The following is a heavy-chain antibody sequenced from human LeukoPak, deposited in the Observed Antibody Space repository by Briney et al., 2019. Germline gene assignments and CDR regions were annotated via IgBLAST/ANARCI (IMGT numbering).Heavy chain of an antibody. D-gene: IGHD6-13*01. CDR1: GYTFTGYY. CDR2: INPNSGGT. Sequence: GASVKVSCKASGYTFTGYYMHWVRQTPGQGLEWMGWINPNSGGTNYAHNFQGRVTMTRDTSISTAYMELSRLRSDDTAVYYCARGDSSSWYGLDYWGQGTLVTVSS. J-gene: IGHJ4*02. V-gene: IGHV1-2*07. CDR3: ARGDSSSWYGLDY.